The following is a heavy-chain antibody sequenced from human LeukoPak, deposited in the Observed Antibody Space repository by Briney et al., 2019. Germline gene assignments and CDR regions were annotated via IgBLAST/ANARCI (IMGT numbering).Heavy chain of an antibody. Sequence: ASVKVSCKASGYTFTSYDINWVRQATGQGLEWMGWMNPNSGNTGYAQKLQGRVTMTTDTSTSTAYMELRSLRSDDTAVYYCARVSYSSSWYIGYYYYGMDVWGQGTTVTVS. J-gene: IGHJ6*02. V-gene: IGHV1-8*01. CDR1: GYTFTSYD. D-gene: IGHD6-13*01. CDR2: MNPNSGNT. CDR3: ARVSYSSSWYIGYYYYGMDV.